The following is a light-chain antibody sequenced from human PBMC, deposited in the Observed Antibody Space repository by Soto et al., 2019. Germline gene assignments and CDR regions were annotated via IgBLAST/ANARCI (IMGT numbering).Light chain of an antibody. V-gene: IGKV1-39*01. J-gene: IGKJ5*01. Sequence: DIHINQTTSSLSASVGDRVTITCRASQSISSYLNWYQQKPGKAPKLLIYAASSLQSGVPSRFSGSGSGTDFTLTISSLQTEDFATYYCQQSYSTPIKFGQGTRLEIK. CDR2: AAS. CDR3: QQSYSTPIK. CDR1: QSISSY.